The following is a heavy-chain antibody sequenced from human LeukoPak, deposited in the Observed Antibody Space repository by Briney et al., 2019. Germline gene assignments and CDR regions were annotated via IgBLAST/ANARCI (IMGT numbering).Heavy chain of an antibody. V-gene: IGHV4-59*08. CDR1: GGSISSYY. CDR2: IYYSGST. J-gene: IGHJ1*01. CDR3: ALGTVTTYAEYFQH. D-gene: IGHD4-11*01. Sequence: PSETLSLTCTVSGGSISSYYWSWIRQPPGKGLEWIGDIYYSGSTNYNPSLKSRVTISVDTSKNQFSLKLSSVTAADTAVYYCALGTVTTYAEYFQHWGQGTLVTVSS.